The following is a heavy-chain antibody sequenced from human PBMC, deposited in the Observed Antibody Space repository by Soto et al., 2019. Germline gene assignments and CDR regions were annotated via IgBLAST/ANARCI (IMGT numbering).Heavy chain of an antibody. D-gene: IGHD5-12*01. CDR3: ARHYRSGYSNWFDH. CDR1: GFSINSIIYF. Sequence: PSETLCLTCGVSGFSINSIIYFWGCFRQPPGKGLEWIGSIYYSGSNYYNPSLRSRVTISVDTSKNQFSLKLSSVTAAETAVFYCARHYRSGYSNWFDHWGQGTMVTVSS. V-gene: IGHV4-39*01. J-gene: IGHJ5*02. CDR2: IYYSGSN.